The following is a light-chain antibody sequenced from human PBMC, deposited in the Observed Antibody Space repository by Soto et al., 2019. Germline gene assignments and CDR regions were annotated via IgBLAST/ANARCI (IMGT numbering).Light chain of an antibody. Sequence: EIVLAQSPDTLALCPGERSTLSCRASQSVSSSYLAWYQQRPGQAPRLLIYGASSRATGIPDRFSGSGSGTDFSLTISRLEPEDFAVYYCQQYGSSGTFGQGTKVDIK. CDR2: GAS. CDR3: QQYGSSGT. V-gene: IGKV3-20*01. J-gene: IGKJ1*01. CDR1: QSVSSSY.